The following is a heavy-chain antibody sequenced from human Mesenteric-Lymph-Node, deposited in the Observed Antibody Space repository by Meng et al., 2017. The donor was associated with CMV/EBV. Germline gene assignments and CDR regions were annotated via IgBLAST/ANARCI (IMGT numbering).Heavy chain of an antibody. V-gene: IGHV1-46*01. CDR3: ARTYTNYDSFDY. Sequence: WKASGYTFTRYYMVWVRQAPGQGLEWMGIINPSGGSTSYAQKFQGRVTMTRDTSTSTMYMELSSLRSEDTAVYYCARTYTNYDSFDYWGQGTLVTVSS. J-gene: IGHJ4*02. D-gene: IGHD4-11*01. CDR2: INPSGGST. CDR1: GYTFTRYY.